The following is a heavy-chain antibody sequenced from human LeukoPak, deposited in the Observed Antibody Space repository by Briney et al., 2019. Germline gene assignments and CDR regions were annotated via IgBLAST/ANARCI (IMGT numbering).Heavy chain of an antibody. CDR3: ARATFGGVVGFDY. J-gene: IGHJ4*02. CDR1: GFTFSSNY. D-gene: IGHD3-16*01. V-gene: IGHV3-66*01. Sequence: GGSLRLSCAASGFTFSSNYMSWVRQAPGKGLEWVSVIYSGGSTYYADSVKGRFTISRDNSKNTLYLQMNSLRAEDTAVYYCARATFGGVVGFDYWGQGTLVTVSS. CDR2: IYSGGST.